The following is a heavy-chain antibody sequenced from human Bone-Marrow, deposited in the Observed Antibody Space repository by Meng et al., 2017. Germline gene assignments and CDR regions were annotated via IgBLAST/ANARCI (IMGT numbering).Heavy chain of an antibody. Sequence: GESLKISCAASGFTFSSYAMHWVRQAPGKGLEWVAVISYDGSNKYYADSVKGRFTISRDNSKNTLYLQMNSLRAEDTAVYYCAKPSDSSGYWAFDYWGQGTLVTVSS. CDR1: GFTFSSYA. D-gene: IGHD3-22*01. CDR3: AKPSDSSGYWAFDY. CDR2: ISYDGSNK. V-gene: IGHV3-30*07. J-gene: IGHJ4*02.